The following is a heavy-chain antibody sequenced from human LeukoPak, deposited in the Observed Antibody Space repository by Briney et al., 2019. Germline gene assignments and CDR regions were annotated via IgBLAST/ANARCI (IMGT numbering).Heavy chain of an antibody. J-gene: IGHJ4*02. CDR1: GFTFSSYW. CDR2: IKQDGSEK. V-gene: IGHV3-7*01. Sequence: GGSLRLSCAASGFTFSSYWMSWVRQAPGKGLEWVANIKQDGSEKYYVDSVKGRFTISRDNAKNSLYLQMNSLRAEDTAVCYCAREGLLWFGELSFFDYWGQGTLVTVSS. D-gene: IGHD3-10*01. CDR3: AREGLLWFGELSFFDY.